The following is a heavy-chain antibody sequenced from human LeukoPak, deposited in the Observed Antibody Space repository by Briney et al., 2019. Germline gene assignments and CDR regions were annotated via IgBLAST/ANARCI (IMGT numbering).Heavy chain of an antibody. Sequence: GGSLRLSCTSSGFIFSSHWMNWVRQAPGKGPEWVANIKYDGSEQYYVDSVKGRFSISRDNTKNLLYLQMNSLRVEDTAVYYCARVPLRTYYDFWSGSVAAGDHWGQGTLVTVSS. CDR1: GFIFSSHW. D-gene: IGHD3-3*01. J-gene: IGHJ4*02. CDR3: ARVPLRTYYDFWSGSVAAGDH. CDR2: IKYDGSEQ. V-gene: IGHV3-7*03.